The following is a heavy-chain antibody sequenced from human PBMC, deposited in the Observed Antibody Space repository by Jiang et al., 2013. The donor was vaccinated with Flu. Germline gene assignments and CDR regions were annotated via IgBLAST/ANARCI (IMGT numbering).Heavy chain of an antibody. D-gene: IGHD2-15*01. Sequence: GAEVKKPGASVKASCTASGYTFTSYGISWVRQAPGQGLEWMGWISGFNGDTHYAQKFQGRVTMTTDSSTSTAYMELRSLRSDDTAVYFCARDFAPHIVVVVAATVPDFWGQGTLVTVSS. CDR3: ARDFAPHIVVVVAATVPDF. CDR2: ISGFNGDT. CDR1: GYTFTSYG. J-gene: IGHJ4*02. V-gene: IGHV1-18*04.